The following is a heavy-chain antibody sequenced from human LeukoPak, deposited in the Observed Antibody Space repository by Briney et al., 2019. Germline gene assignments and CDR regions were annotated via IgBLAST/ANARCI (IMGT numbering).Heavy chain of an antibody. CDR1: GFTFSSYW. D-gene: IGHD2-8*02. CDR2: INSDGSSI. J-gene: IGHJ4*02. CDR3: ARETSTGKYPQNVPDY. Sequence: PGGSLRLSCAASGFTFSSYWMHWVRQAPGKGLVWVSRINSDGSSIAYADSVQGRFTISRDNAKSTLYLQVSSLSVEDTAVYYCARETSTGKYPQNVPDYWGQGTLVTVSS. V-gene: IGHV3-74*01.